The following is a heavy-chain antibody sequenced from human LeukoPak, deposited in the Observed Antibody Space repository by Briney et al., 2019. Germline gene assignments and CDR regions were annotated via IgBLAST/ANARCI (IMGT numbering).Heavy chain of an antibody. D-gene: IGHD2-2*01. CDR3: ATLADLGYCSGTSCPRDYYAMDV. Sequence: SETLSLTCAVYGGSFSGYYWSWIRQPPGKGLEWIGEINHSGSTNYNPSLKSRVTISVDTSKNQFSLKLSSVTAADTAAYYCATLADLGYCSGTSCPRDYYAMDVWSQGTTVTVSS. V-gene: IGHV4-34*01. J-gene: IGHJ6*02. CDR1: GGSFSGYY. CDR2: INHSGST.